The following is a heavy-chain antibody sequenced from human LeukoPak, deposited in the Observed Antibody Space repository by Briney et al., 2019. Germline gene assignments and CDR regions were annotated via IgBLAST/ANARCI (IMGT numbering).Heavy chain of an antibody. J-gene: IGHJ4*02. Sequence: SGGSLRLSCAASGFTFSNAWMSWVRQAPGKGLEWIGEINHSGSTNYNPSLKSRVTISVDTSKNQFSLKLSSVTAADTAVYYCARRTRSGYYDTVYWGQGTLVTVSS. CDR2: INHSGST. CDR1: GFTFSNAW. D-gene: IGHD3-22*01. CDR3: ARRTRSGYYDTVY. V-gene: IGHV4-34*01.